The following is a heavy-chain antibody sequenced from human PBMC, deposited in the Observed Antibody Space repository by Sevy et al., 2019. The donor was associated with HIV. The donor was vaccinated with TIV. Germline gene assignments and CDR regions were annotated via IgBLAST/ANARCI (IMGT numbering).Heavy chain of an antibody. CDR2: ISGSGGST. CDR1: GFIFRSYA. CDR3: AKAGATKDGMDV. Sequence: GGSLRLSCAASGFIFRSYAMSWVRQAPGKGLEWVSGISGSGGSTYYADSVKGRFTISRDIFKNTLYLQMNSLRAEDTAVYYFAKAGATKDGMDVWGQGTTVTVSS. J-gene: IGHJ6*02. D-gene: IGHD5-12*01. V-gene: IGHV3-23*01.